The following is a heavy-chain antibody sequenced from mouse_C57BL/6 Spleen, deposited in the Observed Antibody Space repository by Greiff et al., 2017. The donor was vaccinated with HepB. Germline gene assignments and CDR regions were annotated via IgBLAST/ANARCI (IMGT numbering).Heavy chain of an antibody. CDR3: AREGGIGYEGFAY. D-gene: IGHD2-14*01. CDR2: IDPEDGEP. Sequence: VQLQQSGAELVKPGASVKLSCTASGFNIKDYYMHWVKQRTEQGLEWIGRIDPEDGEPKYAPKFQGKATITADTSSNTAYLQLSSLTSEDTAVYYCAREGGIGYEGFAYWGQGTLVTVSA. CDR1: GFNIKDYY. J-gene: IGHJ3*01. V-gene: IGHV14-2*01.